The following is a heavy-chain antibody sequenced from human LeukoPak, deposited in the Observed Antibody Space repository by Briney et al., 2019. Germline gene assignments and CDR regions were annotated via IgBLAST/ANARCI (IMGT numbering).Heavy chain of an antibody. CDR3: AKVEYTTSWYGVGSLDY. J-gene: IGHJ4*02. D-gene: IGHD6-13*01. Sequence: GGSLRLSCAASGFTFSSYAMHWVRQAPGKGLEWVAFIRYDGSNKYYADSVKGRFTTSRDNSKDTLYLQMNSLRAEDTAVYYCAKVEYTTSWYGVGSLDYWGQGTLVTVSS. V-gene: IGHV3-30*02. CDR1: GFTFSSYA. CDR2: IRYDGSNK.